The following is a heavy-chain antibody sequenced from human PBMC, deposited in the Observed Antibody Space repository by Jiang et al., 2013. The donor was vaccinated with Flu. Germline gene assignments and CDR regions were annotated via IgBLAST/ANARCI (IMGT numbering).Heavy chain of an antibody. V-gene: IGHV3-7*03. J-gene: IGHJ5*02. CDR3: ARGSGVRDWFDP. CDR2: K. Sequence: KFYVDSVKGRFSISRDNAKNSLYLQMNSLGAEDTAVYYCARGSGVRDWFDPWGQGTLVTVSS. D-gene: IGHD3-10*01.